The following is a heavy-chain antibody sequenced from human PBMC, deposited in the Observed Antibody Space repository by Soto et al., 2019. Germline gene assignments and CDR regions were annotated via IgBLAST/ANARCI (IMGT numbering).Heavy chain of an antibody. CDR3: ARTEWIQLWFDY. CDR1: GASISSGGYY. Sequence: QVQLLESGPGLVKPSQTLSLICNVSGASISSGGYYWSWIRQRPGGGLEWLGFIDYSGISHYNPSLKNRATISVDTSKNQFSLKLISVTAADTAVYYCARTEWIQLWFDYWGQGALVTVS. CDR2: IDYSGIS. J-gene: IGHJ4*02. V-gene: IGHV4-31*03. D-gene: IGHD5-18*01.